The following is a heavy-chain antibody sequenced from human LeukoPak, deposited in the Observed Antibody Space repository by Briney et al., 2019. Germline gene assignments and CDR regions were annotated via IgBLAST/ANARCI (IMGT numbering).Heavy chain of an antibody. CDR3: ASGPVPTIFGANI. D-gene: IGHD3-3*01. CDR1: GGSISSGGYY. Sequence: SQTLSLTCTVSGGSISSGGYYWSWIRQHPGKGLEWIGYIYYSGSTYYNPSLKSRVTISVDTSKNQFSLKLSSVTAADTAVYYCASGPVPTIFGANIWGQGTMVTVSS. V-gene: IGHV4-31*03. CDR2: IYYSGST. J-gene: IGHJ3*02.